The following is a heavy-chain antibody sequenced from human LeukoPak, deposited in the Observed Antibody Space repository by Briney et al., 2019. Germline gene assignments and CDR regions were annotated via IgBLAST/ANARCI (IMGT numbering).Heavy chain of an antibody. J-gene: IGHJ4*02. CDR3: ARGSLGGYCSTTGCVMGVY. V-gene: IGHV1-18*01. D-gene: IGHD2-2*01. Sequence: GASVKVSCKASGFTFSGYSISWVRQAPGQGLEWMGWVINKNGNTEYAQKFQGRVTMTTDTSTSTAYMELRSLRSDDTAVYYCARGSLGGYCSTTGCVMGVYWGQGTLVTVSS. CDR2: VINKNGNT. CDR1: GFTFSGYS.